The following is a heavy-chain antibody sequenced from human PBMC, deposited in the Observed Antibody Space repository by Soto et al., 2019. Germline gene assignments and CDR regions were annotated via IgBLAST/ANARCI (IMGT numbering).Heavy chain of an antibody. D-gene: IGHD2-2*01. CDR3: ARVPDR. J-gene: IGHJ5*02. CDR1: GCSISSYY. V-gene: IGHV4-59*12. Sequence: SETLSLTCNVSGCSISSYYWSWIRQPPGKGLEWIGYIYYSGSTNYNPSLKSRVTISVDTSKNQFSLKLSSVTAADTAVYYCARVPDRWGQGTLVTVS. CDR2: IYYSGST.